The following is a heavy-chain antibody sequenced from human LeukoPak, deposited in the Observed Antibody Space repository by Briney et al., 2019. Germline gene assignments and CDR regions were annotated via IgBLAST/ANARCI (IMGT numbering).Heavy chain of an antibody. CDR3: ARLDSSGYFDAFDI. CDR2: IYYSGST. Sequence: SETLSLTCTVSGGSISSYHWSWIRQPSGKGLEWIGYIYYSGSTNYNPSLKSRVTISVDTSKNQFSLKLSSVTAADTAVYYCARLDSSGYFDAFDIWGQGTMVTVSS. CDR1: GGSISSYH. J-gene: IGHJ3*02. V-gene: IGHV4-59*01. D-gene: IGHD3-22*01.